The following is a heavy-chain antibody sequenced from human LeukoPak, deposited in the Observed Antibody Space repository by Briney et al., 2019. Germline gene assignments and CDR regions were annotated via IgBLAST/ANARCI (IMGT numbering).Heavy chain of an antibody. CDR2: INSDGSST. CDR1: GFTFSTYW. CDR3: VRDMGYYDKV. J-gene: IGHJ4*02. D-gene: IGHD3-22*01. V-gene: IGHV3-74*01. Sequence: PGGSLRLSCAASGFTFSTYWMRWVRQAPGKGLVWVSRINSDGSSTNYADSVKGRFTISRDNAKNTLYLQMNSLRAEDTAVYYCVRDMGYYDKVWGQGTLVTVSS.